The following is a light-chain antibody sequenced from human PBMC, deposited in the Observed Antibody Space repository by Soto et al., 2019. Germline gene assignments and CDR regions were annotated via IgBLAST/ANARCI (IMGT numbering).Light chain of an antibody. Sequence: DIQMTQSPSSLSASVENRVIITCRASQSISNHLNWYQQKPGKAPKLLIFAASSLQSGVPSRFSGSRYGPDFNLTISSLQTEDFATYYCQQLNSYPITFGQGTRLEIK. CDR3: QQLNSYPIT. V-gene: IGKV1-39*01. CDR2: AAS. J-gene: IGKJ5*01. CDR1: QSISNH.